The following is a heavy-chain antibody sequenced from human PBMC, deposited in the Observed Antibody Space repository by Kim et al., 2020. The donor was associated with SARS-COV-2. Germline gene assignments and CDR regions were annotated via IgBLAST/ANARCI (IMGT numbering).Heavy chain of an antibody. CDR3: ARLRFEDGYKYFDY. D-gene: IGHD5-12*01. J-gene: IGHJ4*02. Sequence: STSFQGQVTISADKSISTAYLQWSSLKASDTAMYYCARLRFEDGYKYFDYWGQGTLVTVSS. V-gene: IGHV5-51*01.